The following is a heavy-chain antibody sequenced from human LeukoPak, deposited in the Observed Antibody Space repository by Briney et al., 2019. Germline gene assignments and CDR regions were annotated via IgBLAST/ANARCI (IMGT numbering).Heavy chain of an antibody. Sequence: GGSLRLACAASGFTFSSYSMNWVRQAPGKVLEWVSSISSSSSYIYYADSVKGRFTISRDNAKNSLYLQMNSLRAEDTAVYYCARRYCSGGSCYSDYWGQGTLVTVSS. V-gene: IGHV3-21*01. CDR3: ARRYCSGGSCYSDY. J-gene: IGHJ4*02. D-gene: IGHD2-15*01. CDR1: GFTFSSYS. CDR2: ISSSSSYI.